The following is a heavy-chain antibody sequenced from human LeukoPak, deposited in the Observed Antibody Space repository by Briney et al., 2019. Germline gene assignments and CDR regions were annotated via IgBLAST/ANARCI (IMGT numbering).Heavy chain of an antibody. CDR1: GASFVGRH. V-gene: IGHV4-34*01. J-gene: IGHJ4*02. CDR3: ARGRANWDYDFDF. D-gene: IGHD1-7*01. CDR2: ASHAGIT. Sequence: PSETLPLTCAVYGASFVGRHWSWIRQPPGKGLEWLGEASHAGITNYNPSLKSRVSISVDTSKDQFSLKLASVTAADTAIYYCARGRANWDYDFDFWGPGTLVTVSS.